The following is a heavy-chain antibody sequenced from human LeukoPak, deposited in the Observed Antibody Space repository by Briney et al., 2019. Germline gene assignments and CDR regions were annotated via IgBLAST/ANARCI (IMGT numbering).Heavy chain of an antibody. CDR2: ISSSSSYI. V-gene: IGHV3-21*01. J-gene: IGHJ4*02. Sequence: GGSLRLSCAASGFTFSSYSMNWVRQAPGKGLEWVSSISSSSSYIYYADSVKGRFTISRDNAKNSLYLQMNSLRAEDTAEYYCARGIPFLEWLSYFDYWGQGTLVTVSS. CDR3: ARGIPFLEWLSYFDY. CDR1: GFTFSSYS. D-gene: IGHD3-3*01.